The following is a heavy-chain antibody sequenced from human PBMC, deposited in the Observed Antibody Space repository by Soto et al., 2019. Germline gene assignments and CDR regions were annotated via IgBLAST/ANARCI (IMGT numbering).Heavy chain of an antibody. J-gene: IGHJ5*02. Sequence: HLVQSGPEVKKPGASITVSCKTSGDTFTNFGLSWVRQAPGQGLEWMGWIATYSSNRNYAQKFQGRLTLTTDTSTSTAYMELKSLRYDDTAVYWFDPWGQGTLVTVSS. CDR1: GDTFTNFG. V-gene: IGHV1-18*01. CDR2: IATYSSNR. CDR3: DP.